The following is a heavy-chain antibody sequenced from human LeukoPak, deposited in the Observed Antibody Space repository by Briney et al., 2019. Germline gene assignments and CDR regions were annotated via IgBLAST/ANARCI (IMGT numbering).Heavy chain of an antibody. J-gene: IGHJ4*02. D-gene: IGHD6-13*01. CDR3: ARGRLPGIAAAGKKFDY. Sequence: KPSEPLSLTCAVCGGSYSGYYWRWMRHPPERGVEGIVDINHSESTNYNPPLKSRVTISVDTSKNQFSLKLSSVTAADTAVYYCARGRLPGIAAAGKKFDYWGQGTLVTVSS. V-gene: IGHV4-34*01. CDR2: INHSEST. CDR1: GGSYSGYY.